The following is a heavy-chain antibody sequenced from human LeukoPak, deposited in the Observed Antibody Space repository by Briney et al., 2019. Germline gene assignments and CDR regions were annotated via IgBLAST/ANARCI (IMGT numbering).Heavy chain of an antibody. CDR3: ASLGPLRFLEWLPPHPFDY. J-gene: IGHJ4*02. Sequence: PSETLSLTCIVSGGSISSSNNYWGWIRQPPGKGLEWIGSIYHSGSTYYNPSLKSRVTISVDTSKNQFSLKLSSVTAADTAVYYCASLGPLRFLEWLPPHPFDYWGQGTLVTVSS. V-gene: IGHV4-39*07. CDR2: IYHSGST. CDR1: GGSISSSNNY. D-gene: IGHD3-3*01.